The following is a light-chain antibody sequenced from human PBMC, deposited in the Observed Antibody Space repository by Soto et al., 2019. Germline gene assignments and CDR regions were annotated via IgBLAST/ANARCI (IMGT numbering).Light chain of an antibody. CDR2: KVS. Sequence: DVVMTQSPLSLPVTLGQPASLSCRSSQSLVHSADNTYLNWVQQRPGQSPRRLIYKVSNRDSVVPDRFSGSVAGTDFTLMISRVEAEDVGVYYCMQGTHWTLYTFGQGNKLEIK. J-gene: IGKJ2*01. CDR3: MQGTHWTLYT. V-gene: IGKV2-30*02. CDR1: QSLVHSADNTY.